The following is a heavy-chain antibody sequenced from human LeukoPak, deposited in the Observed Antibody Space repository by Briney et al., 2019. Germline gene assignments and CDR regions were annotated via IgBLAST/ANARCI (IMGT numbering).Heavy chain of an antibody. V-gene: IGHV4-39*01. Sequence: SETLSLTCSVSGGSISSNNHHWDWIRQPPGNGLEWIGSMHHSGAIYYNPSLQSRLTLSVVMSKNQFSLNLNSVTAADTAVYYCARRDNSFDPWGPGTMVTVSS. CDR2: MHHSGAI. J-gene: IGHJ5*02. CDR3: ARRDNSFDP. CDR1: GGSISSNNHH.